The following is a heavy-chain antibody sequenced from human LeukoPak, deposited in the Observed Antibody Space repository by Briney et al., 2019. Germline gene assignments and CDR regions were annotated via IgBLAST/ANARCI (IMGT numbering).Heavy chain of an antibody. V-gene: IGHV3-74*01. CDR1: GFTFSSYW. CDR2: INSDGSST. D-gene: IGHD3-22*01. Sequence: GGSLRLSCAASGFTFSSYWMHWVRQAPGKGLVWVSRINSDGSSTSYADSVKGRFTISRDNAKNTLYLQMNSLRAEDTAVYYCARAVVTYCYDSSGYYLPPPYFDYWGQGTLVTVSS. J-gene: IGHJ4*02. CDR3: ARAVVTYCYDSSGYYLPPPYFDY.